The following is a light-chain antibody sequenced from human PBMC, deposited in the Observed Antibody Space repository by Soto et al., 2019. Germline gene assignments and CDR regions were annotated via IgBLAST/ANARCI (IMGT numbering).Light chain of an antibody. Sequence: EIVLTQSPGTLSLSPGERATLSCRASQSVSSSYLAWYQQKSGQAPRLLIYGASSRATGIPDRFSGSGSGPDFTLTISRLEPDEFAVYYCQQYGSSPSFGGGTKVEIK. CDR3: QQYGSSPS. V-gene: IGKV3-20*01. CDR1: QSVSSSY. CDR2: GAS. J-gene: IGKJ4*01.